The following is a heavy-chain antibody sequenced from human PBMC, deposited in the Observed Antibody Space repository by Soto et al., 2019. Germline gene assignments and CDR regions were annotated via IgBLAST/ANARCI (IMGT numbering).Heavy chain of an antibody. V-gene: IGHV3-30*18. CDR2: ISHDGNNK. D-gene: IGHD5-18*01. CDR1: GFTFGSHG. J-gene: IGHJ4*02. CDR3: EKDPRGYSYGFLDY. Sequence: PGGSLRLSCVASGFTFGSHGIHWVRQAPGKGLEWVALISHDGNNKYFADSVKGRITVSRDNSVSSVYLQLNSLRVDDTAVYFCEKDPRGYSYGFLDYWGPGTLVPVSS.